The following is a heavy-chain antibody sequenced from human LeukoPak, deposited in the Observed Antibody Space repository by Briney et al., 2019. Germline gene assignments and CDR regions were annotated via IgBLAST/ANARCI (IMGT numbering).Heavy chain of an antibody. J-gene: IGHJ4*02. CDR3: ARDRYYYGSGSRSFDY. D-gene: IGHD3-10*01. CDR1: GGSISSYY. Sequence: SETLSLTCTVSGGSISSYYWSWIRQPAGKGLEWIGRIYTSGSTNYNPSLKSRVTMSVDTSKNQFSLKLSSATAADTAVYYCARDRYYYGSGSRSFDYWGQGTLVTVSS. V-gene: IGHV4-4*07. CDR2: IYTSGST.